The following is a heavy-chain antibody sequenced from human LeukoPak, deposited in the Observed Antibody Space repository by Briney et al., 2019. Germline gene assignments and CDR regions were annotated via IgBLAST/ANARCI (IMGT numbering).Heavy chain of an antibody. CDR1: GFTFSSYG. D-gene: IGHD3-10*02. V-gene: IGHV3-48*04. CDR2: ISSSGSTI. J-gene: IGHJ6*04. CDR3: AELGITMIGGV. Sequence: PGGSLRLSCAASGFTFSSYGMSWVRQAPGKGLEWVSYISSSGSTIYYADSVKGRFTISRDNAKNPLYLQMNSLRAEDTAVYYCAELGITMIGGVWGKGTTVTISS.